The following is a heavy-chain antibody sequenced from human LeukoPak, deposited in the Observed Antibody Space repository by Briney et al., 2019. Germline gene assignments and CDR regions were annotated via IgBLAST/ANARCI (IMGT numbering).Heavy chain of an antibody. CDR3: ARRVYGSGSYPYYFDY. CDR2: ISIDGTTT. J-gene: IGHJ4*02. CDR1: GFTFSSYW. V-gene: IGHV3-74*01. Sequence: GGSLRLSCAASGFTFSSYWMHWVRQAPGKGLVWVSRISIDGTTTTYADSVRGRFTISRDNAKNTLYLQMNSLRAEDTALYHCARRVYGSGSYPYYFDYWGQGTLVTVSS. D-gene: IGHD3-10*01.